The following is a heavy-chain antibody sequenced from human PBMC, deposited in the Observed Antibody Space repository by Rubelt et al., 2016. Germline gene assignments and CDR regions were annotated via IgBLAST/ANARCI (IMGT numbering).Heavy chain of an antibody. Sequence: QVQLVQSGAEVKKPGASVKVSCKASGYTFTSYGISWVRQAPGQGLEWMGWINPNSGGTNYGQKFQGRGTMTRDTSISTAYMELCRLRSDDTAVYYCARADVLLWFGRVRTWGQGTLVTVSS. CDR2: INPNSGGT. CDR1: GYTFTSYG. CDR3: ARADVLLWFGRVRT. J-gene: IGHJ5*02. D-gene: IGHD3-10*01. V-gene: IGHV1-2*02.